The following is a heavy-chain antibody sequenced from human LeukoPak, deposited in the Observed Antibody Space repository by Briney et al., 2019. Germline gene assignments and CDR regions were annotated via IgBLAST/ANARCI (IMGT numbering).Heavy chain of an antibody. V-gene: IGHV3-7*01. CDR3: ATAVSIAGDS. Sequence: GGSLRLSCAASGFTFSYAWMNWVRQAPGKGLEWVAHIKPDSSETYYVDSVKGRFTISRDNAEKLVYLRMNSLRAEDTAVYYCATAVSIAGDSWGQGTLVTVSS. J-gene: IGHJ5*01. CDR2: IKPDSSET. CDR1: GFTFSYAW. D-gene: IGHD2-21*01.